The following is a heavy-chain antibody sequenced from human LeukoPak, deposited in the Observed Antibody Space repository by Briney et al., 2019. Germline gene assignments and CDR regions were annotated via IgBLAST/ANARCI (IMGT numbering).Heavy chain of an antibody. D-gene: IGHD5-12*01. CDR1: GGSLSSANYY. Sequence: SETLSLTCTVSGGSLSSANYYWHWLRQPPGRGLEWFGYIYYTGGTYYNPSLKSRVTISVDTSKNQFSLKLNSVTAADTAVYYCARDYGGYGRFDFWGQGTLVTVSS. V-gene: IGHV4-30-4*08. CDR3: ARDYGGYGRFDF. J-gene: IGHJ4*02. CDR2: IYYTGGT.